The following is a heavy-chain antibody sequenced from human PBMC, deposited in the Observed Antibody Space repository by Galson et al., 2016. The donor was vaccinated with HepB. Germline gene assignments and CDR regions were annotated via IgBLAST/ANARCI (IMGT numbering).Heavy chain of an antibody. Sequence: SLRLSCAASGFTFSNFGMHWVRQLPGKGLEWVAVISYDGSNKKYLESVKGRFTISRDTSKNMMYLEMNSQRGEDTAVYYCAKDPAFGESPGGYGLDVWGRGTAVTVSS. CDR3: AKDPAFGESPGGYGLDV. CDR2: ISYDGSNK. V-gene: IGHV3-30*18. D-gene: IGHD3-10*01. J-gene: IGHJ6*02. CDR1: GFTFSNFG.